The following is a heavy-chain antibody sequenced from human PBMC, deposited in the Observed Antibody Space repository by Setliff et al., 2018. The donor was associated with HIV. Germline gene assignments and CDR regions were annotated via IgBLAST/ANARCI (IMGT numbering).Heavy chain of an antibody. CDR1: GVSISTNTYY. J-gene: IGHJ1*01. Sequence: SETLSLTCGVSGVSISTNTYYWNWIRQRPGKGLEWIGSIYSSGNTYNNPSLKSRVTMSLDTSKNHFFLKVNSLTAADTAVYYCARGPFNLAATGTGYFQQWGQGTLVTVSS. CDR3: ARGPFNLAATGTGYFQQ. V-gene: IGHV4-31*11. D-gene: IGHD6-13*01. CDR2: IYSSGNT.